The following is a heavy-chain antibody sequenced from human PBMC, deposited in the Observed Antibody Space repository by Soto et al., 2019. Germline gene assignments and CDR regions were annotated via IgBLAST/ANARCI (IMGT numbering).Heavy chain of an antibody. CDR1: GFTFINYA. Sequence: EVQLLESGGDSVQPGGSVRLSCAGSGFTFINYAMNWVRQAPGKGLEWVSTISGGGDATFFADSVRGRFTFSRDNSKNTVTLQMNSLGVDDTAVYYCARKVVGSTSRPDYWYCDLWGRCTLVTVS. CDR2: ISGGGDAT. D-gene: IGHD2-21*01. V-gene: IGHV3-23*01. CDR3: ARKVVGSTSRPDYWYCDL. J-gene: IGHJ2*01.